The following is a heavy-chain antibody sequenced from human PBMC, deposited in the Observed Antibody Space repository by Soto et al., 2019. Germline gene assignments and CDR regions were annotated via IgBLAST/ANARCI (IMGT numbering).Heavy chain of an antibody. CDR1: GFTFSSYG. CDR2: ISYDGSNK. CDR3: AKDRDKVLWLGDSFPLALDY. Sequence: GGSLRLSCAASGFTFSSYGMHWVRQAPGKGLEWVAVISYDGSNKYYADSVKGRFTISRDNSQSRLYLQVNSLRTEDTAVYYCAKDRDKVLWLGDSFPLALDYWGQGSLVTVSS. J-gene: IGHJ4*02. V-gene: IGHV3-30*18. D-gene: IGHD3-10*01.